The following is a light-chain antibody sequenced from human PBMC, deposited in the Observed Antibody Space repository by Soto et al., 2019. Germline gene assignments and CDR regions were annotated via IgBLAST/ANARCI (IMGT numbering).Light chain of an antibody. CDR2: DAS. CDR1: QSISSW. J-gene: IGKJ1*01. CDR3: QQYNSYSPWT. Sequence: DIQMTQSPYTLSASVGDRVTFTCRASQSISSWLAWYQQKPGKAPKLLIYDASSLESGVPSRFSGSGSGTEFTLTFSSLQPDDFATYYCQQYNSYSPWTFGQGTKVEIK. V-gene: IGKV1-5*01.